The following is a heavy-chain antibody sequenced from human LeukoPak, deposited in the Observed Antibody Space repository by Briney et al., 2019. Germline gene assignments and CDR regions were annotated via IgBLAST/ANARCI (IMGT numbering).Heavy chain of an antibody. CDR3: ARGGRSSSWYNWFDP. CDR2: IGTAGDT. V-gene: IGHV3-13*01. J-gene: IGHJ5*02. D-gene: IGHD6-13*01. Sequence: GGSLGLSCAASGFTFSSYDMHWVRQATGKGLEWVSAIGTAGDTYYPGSVKGRFTISRENAKNSLYLQMNSLRAGDTAVYYCARGGRSSSWYNWFDPWGQGTLVTVSS. CDR1: GFTFSSYD.